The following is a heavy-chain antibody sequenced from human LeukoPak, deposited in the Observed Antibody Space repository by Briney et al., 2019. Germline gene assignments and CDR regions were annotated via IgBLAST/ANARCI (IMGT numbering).Heavy chain of an antibody. D-gene: IGHD6-19*01. CDR3: AGPAGVLDALDI. CDR2: SDSEESDT. CDR1: GYTLTELA. V-gene: IGHV1-24*01. Sequence: GASVKVSCKVSGYTLTELAIFWVRQAPGKGLEWMGRSDSEESDTLSAQNFQGRLTMTEDTSTDTAYMELSSLRSEDTAVYYCAGPAGVLDALDIWGQGTMVTVSS. J-gene: IGHJ3*02.